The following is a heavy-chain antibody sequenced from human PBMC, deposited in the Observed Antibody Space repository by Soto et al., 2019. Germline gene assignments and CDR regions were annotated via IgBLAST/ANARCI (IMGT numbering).Heavy chain of an antibody. J-gene: IGHJ4*02. V-gene: IGHV3-23*01. CDR2: TSGSGGST. Sequence: EVQLLESGGGLVQPGVSLRLSCAASGFTFSSYAMSWVRQAPGKGLEWVSATSGSGGSTYYADSVKGRFTISRDNSKNTLYLQMNSLRAEYTAVYYCAKDGRYYYDSSGSYYYFDYCCQGSLVTVSS. CDR1: GFTFSSYA. D-gene: IGHD3-22*01. CDR3: AKDGRYYYDSSGSYYYFDY.